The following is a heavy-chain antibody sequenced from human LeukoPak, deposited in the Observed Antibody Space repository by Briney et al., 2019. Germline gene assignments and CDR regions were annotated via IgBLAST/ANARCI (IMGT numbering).Heavy chain of an antibody. CDR2: IKLDGSEK. D-gene: IGHD3-3*01. J-gene: IGHJ4*02. CDR1: GFTFGKYW. CDR3: ARDQYDTWSRRGNFDS. Sequence: GGSLRLSCVASGFTFGKYWTSWVRQAPGKGLEWVANIKLDGSEKNYVDSVKGRFTISRDNTKNSLYLQMNSLRVEDTAVFYCARDQYDTWSRRGNFDSWGQGTLVIVSS. V-gene: IGHV3-7*03.